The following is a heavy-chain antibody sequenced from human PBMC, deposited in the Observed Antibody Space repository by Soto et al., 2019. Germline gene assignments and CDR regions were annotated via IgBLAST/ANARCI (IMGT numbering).Heavy chain of an antibody. CDR3: ARAIAKNSNYARHNWFDP. Sequence: ASVKVSCKASGYTFTGYYMHWVRQAPGQGLEWMGWINPNSGGTNYAQKFQGWVTMTRDTSISTAYMELSRLRSDDTAVYYCARAIAKNSNYARHNWFDPWGQGTLVTVSS. D-gene: IGHD4-4*01. V-gene: IGHV1-2*04. J-gene: IGHJ5*02. CDR2: INPNSGGT. CDR1: GYTFTGYY.